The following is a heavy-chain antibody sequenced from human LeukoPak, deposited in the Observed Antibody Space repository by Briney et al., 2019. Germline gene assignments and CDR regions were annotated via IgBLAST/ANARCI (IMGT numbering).Heavy chain of an antibody. CDR1: GGSISSGDYY. CDR3: ARGLPTSHFDY. V-gene: IGHV4-30-4*01. CDR2: IYYSGST. D-gene: IGHD2-15*01. Sequence: SQTLSLTCTVSGGSISSGDYYWRWIRQPPGKGLEWIGYIYYSGSTYYNPSLKSRVTISVDTSKNQFSLKLSSVTAADTAVYYCARGLPTSHFDYWGQGTLVTVSS. J-gene: IGHJ4*02.